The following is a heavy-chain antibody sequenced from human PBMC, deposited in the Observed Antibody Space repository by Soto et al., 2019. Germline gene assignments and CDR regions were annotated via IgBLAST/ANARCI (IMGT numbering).Heavy chain of an antibody. J-gene: IGHJ4*02. CDR2: IYSGGST. CDR3: ARDIGYSSGWYYFDY. CDR1: GFTVSSNY. D-gene: IGHD6-19*01. V-gene: IGHV3-66*01. Sequence: GGSLRLSCAASGFTVSSNYMSWVRQAPGKGLEWVSVIYSGGSTYYADSVKGRFTISRDNSKNTLYLQMNSLRAEDTAVYYCARDIGYSSGWYYFDYWGQGTLVTVSS.